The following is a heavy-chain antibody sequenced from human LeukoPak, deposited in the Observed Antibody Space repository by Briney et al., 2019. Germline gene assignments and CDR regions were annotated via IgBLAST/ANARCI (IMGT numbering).Heavy chain of an antibody. V-gene: IGHV4-39*07. CDR2: IYYSGST. CDR3: ARGGIVVVRPFDS. CDR1: GGSISSSSYY. D-gene: IGHD3-22*01. Sequence: PSETLSLTCTVSGGSISSSSYYWGWIRQPPGKGLEWIGSIYYSGSTYYNPSLKSRVTISVDTSKNHFSLKLSSVTAADTAVYYCARGGIVVVRPFDSWGQGTLVTVSS. J-gene: IGHJ4*02.